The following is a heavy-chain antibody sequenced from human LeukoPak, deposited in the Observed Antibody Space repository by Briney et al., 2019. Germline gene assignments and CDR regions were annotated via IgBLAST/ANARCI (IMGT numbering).Heavy chain of an antibody. CDR2: IYYSGSA. D-gene: IGHD1-26*01. V-gene: IGHV4-31*03. CDR3: ARVTDSGASYGMDV. Sequence: PSETLSLTCTVSGGSISSGGYYWSWIRQHPGKGLEWIGYIYYSGSAYYNPSLKSRVTISVDTSKNQFSLKLGSVTAADTAVYYCARVTDSGASYGMDVWGQGTTVTVSS. CDR1: GGSISSGGYY. J-gene: IGHJ6*02.